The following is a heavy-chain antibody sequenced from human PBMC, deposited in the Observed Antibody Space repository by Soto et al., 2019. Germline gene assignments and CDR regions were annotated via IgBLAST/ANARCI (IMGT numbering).Heavy chain of an antibody. Sequence: PGESLKISCKGSGYSFTSYWIGWVRQMPGKGLEWMGIIYPGDSDTRYSPSFQGLVTISADKSISTAYLQWSSLKASDTAMYYCARRLGYCSGGSCAYYYYGMDVWGQGTTVTVSS. V-gene: IGHV5-51*01. J-gene: IGHJ6*02. CDR1: GYSFTSYW. D-gene: IGHD2-15*01. CDR2: IYPGDSDT. CDR3: ARRLGYCSGGSCAYYYYGMDV.